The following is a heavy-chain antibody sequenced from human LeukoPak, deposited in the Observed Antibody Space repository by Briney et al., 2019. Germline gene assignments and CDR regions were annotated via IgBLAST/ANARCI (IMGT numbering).Heavy chain of an antibody. V-gene: IGHV4-34*01. CDR3: ARGITLPGKHHYGMDV. CDR2: INHSGST. J-gene: IGHJ6*02. Sequence: SETLSLTCAVYGGSFSGYYWSWTRQPPGKGLEWIGEINHSGSTNYNPSLKSRVTISVDTSKNQFSLKLSSVTAADTAVYYCARGITLPGKHHYGMDVWGQGTTVTVSS. CDR1: GGSFSGYY.